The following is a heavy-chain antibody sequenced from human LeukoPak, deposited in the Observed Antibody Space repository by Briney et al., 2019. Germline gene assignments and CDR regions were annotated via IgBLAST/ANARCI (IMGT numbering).Heavy chain of an antibody. V-gene: IGHV3-23*01. CDR3: AKPRGYSGYGGFDY. D-gene: IGHD5-12*01. CDR2: ISGSGGST. J-gene: IGHJ4*02. CDR1: GFAFSSYA. Sequence: QAGGSLRLSCAASGFAFSSYAMSWVRQAPGKGLEWVSAISGSGGSTYYADSVKGRFTISRDNSKNTLYLQMNSLRAEDTAVYYCAKPRGYSGYGGFDYWGQGTLVTVSS.